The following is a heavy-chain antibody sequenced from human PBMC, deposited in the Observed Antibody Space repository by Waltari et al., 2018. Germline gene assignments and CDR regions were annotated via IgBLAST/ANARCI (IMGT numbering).Heavy chain of an antibody. V-gene: IGHV1-18*01. D-gene: IGHD2-21*01. Sequence: QVQLVQSGAEVKKPGASVKVSCKASGYTFTSYGIRWVRRAPGQGLEWMGWVSAYNGNTNYAQKLQGRVTMTTDTSTSTAYMELRSLRSDDTAVYYCARDGPSNPIVVVIATQSGIDYWGQGTLVTVSS. CDR3: ARDGPSNPIVVVIATQSGIDY. CDR1: GYTFTSYG. CDR2: VSAYNGNT. J-gene: IGHJ4*02.